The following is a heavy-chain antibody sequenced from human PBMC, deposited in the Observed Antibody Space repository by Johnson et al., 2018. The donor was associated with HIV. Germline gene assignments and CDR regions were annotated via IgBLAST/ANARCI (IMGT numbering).Heavy chain of an antibody. V-gene: IGHV3-30*03. CDR2: ISYDGSNT. J-gene: IGHJ3*02. Sequence: VQLVESGGGLVQPGGSLRLSCAASGFTLSNYGIHWVRQAPGKGLEWLSLISYDGSNTYYADSVRGRFTLSRDNSMHTMYLQMNSLRAEDTAVYYCARAADSGGLWFVEEKAFDIWGQGTMVTVSS. D-gene: IGHD3-10*01. CDR3: ARAADSGGLWFVEEKAFDI. CDR1: GFTLSNYG.